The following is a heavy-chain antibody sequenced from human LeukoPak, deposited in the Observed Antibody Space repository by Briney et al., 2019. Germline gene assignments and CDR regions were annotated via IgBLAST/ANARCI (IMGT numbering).Heavy chain of an antibody. CDR3: ARDTKSYYDILTGTFDS. J-gene: IGHJ4*02. Sequence: GGSLRLSCAASGFTFSSYSMNWVRQAPGKGLEWVSSISSSSSYIYYADSVKGRFTISRDNAKNSLYLQMDSLRAEDTAVYYCARDTKSYYDILTGTFDSWGQGTLVTVSS. V-gene: IGHV3-21*01. CDR2: ISSSSSYI. CDR1: GFTFSSYS. D-gene: IGHD3-9*01.